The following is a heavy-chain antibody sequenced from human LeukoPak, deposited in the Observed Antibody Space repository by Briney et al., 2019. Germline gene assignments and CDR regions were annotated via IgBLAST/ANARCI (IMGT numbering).Heavy chain of an antibody. CDR1: GFTFSDYY. D-gene: IGHD2-2*01. V-gene: IGHV3-11*01. J-gene: IGHJ4*02. Sequence: PGGSLRLSCAASGFTFSDYYMSWIRQAPGKGLEWVSYISSSGSTIYYADSVKGRFTISRDNAKNSLYLQMNSLRAEDTAVCYCARDYCSSTSCYVGSHDYWGQGTLVTVSS. CDR2: ISSSGSTI. CDR3: ARDYCSSTSCYVGSHDY.